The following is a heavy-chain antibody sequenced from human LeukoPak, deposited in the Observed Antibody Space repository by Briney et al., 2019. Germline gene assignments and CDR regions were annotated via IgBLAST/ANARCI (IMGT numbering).Heavy chain of an antibody. CDR1: GFTFSSYS. V-gene: IGHV3-21*01. CDR2: FTSRSRSI. Sequence: PGGSLRLSCAASGFTFSSYSMTWVRQAPGKGLEWVSSFTSRSRSIYYADSVKGRFAISRDNAKQSLYLQMNSLRAEDTAVYYCTRGDYDDHLGDFDIWGQGTLVAVSS. CDR3: TRGDYDDHLGDFDI. J-gene: IGHJ3*02. D-gene: IGHD4-17*01.